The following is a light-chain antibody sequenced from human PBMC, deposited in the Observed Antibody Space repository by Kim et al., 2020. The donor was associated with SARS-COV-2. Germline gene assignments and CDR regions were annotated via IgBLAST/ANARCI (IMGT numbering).Light chain of an antibody. CDR2: DAS. CDR3: QQRDNWT. J-gene: IGKJ1*01. CDR1: QSINRY. Sequence: LSLSPGERATLACRASQSINRYLAWYQQRPGQAPRLLIFDASHRATGIPARFSGSGSGTDFTLTISSLEPEDFAVYYCQQRDNWTFGQGTKVDIK. V-gene: IGKV3-11*01.